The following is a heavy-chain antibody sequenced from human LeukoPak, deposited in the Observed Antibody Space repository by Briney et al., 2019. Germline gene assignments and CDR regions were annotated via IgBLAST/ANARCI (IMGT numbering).Heavy chain of an antibody. D-gene: IGHD3-22*01. CDR2: ISVRGDST. V-gene: IGHV3-23*01. Sequence: GGSLRLSCAASGFTFSSYAMSGVRQAPGKGLEWVSTISVRGDSTYYADSVKGRFTISRDNSKDTLYLQMSSVRVDDTAVYYCARDRGRYYDSRGFYWGYYFDSWGQGILVTVST. CDR1: GFTFSSYA. J-gene: IGHJ4*02. CDR3: ARDRGRYYDSRGFYWGYYFDS.